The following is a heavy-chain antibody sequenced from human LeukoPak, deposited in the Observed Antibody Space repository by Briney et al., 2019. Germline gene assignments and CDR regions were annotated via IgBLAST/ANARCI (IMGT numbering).Heavy chain of an antibody. J-gene: IGHJ5*02. D-gene: IGHD3-10*01. Sequence: GGSLRLSCAASGFTFSSYWMHWVRQAPGKGLVWVSRLNSDGNSTVYADSVKGRFTISRDNAENKLYLQMNSLRVEDTAVYYCARVALSQGLDAWGQGTLVTVSS. CDR2: LNSDGNST. V-gene: IGHV3-74*01. CDR1: GFTFSSYW. CDR3: ARVALSQGLDA.